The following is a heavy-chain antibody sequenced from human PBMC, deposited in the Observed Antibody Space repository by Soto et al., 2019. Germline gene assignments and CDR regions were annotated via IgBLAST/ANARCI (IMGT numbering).Heavy chain of an antibody. CDR3: AKLGSYSSY. Sequence: QSGGSLRLSCAASGFTFSSYGMHWVRQAPGKGLEWVAVISYDGSNKYYADSVKGRFTISRDNSKNTLYLQMNSLRAEDTAVYYCAKLGSYSSYWGQGTLVTVSS. D-gene: IGHD1-26*01. CDR1: GFTFSSYG. J-gene: IGHJ4*02. CDR2: ISYDGSNK. V-gene: IGHV3-30*18.